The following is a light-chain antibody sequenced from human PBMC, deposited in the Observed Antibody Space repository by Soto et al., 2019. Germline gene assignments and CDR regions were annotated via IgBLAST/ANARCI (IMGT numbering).Light chain of an antibody. V-gene: IGKV1-5*01. Sequence: DIQMTQSPSTLSASVGDRVTITCRASQSISTRLAWYQQKPGKAPNLLIYDVSSLESGVPSRFSGGGSGTEFTLTISSLQPDDFATYYCQQYNSYPLTFGQGTKLEIK. CDR2: DVS. CDR3: QQYNSYPLT. J-gene: IGKJ2*01. CDR1: QSISTR.